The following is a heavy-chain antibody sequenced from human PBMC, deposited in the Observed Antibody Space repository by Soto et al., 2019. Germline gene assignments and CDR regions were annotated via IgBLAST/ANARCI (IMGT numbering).Heavy chain of an antibody. Sequence: SETLSLTCTVSGGSISSGGYYWSWIRQHPGKGLEWIGYIYYSGSTYYNPSLKSRVTISVDTSKSQFSLKLSSVTAADTAVYYCARDRRYYDSSGYSSFDYWGQGTLVTVSS. V-gene: IGHV4-31*03. D-gene: IGHD3-22*01. CDR1: GGSISSGGYY. CDR3: ARDRRYYDSSGYSSFDY. J-gene: IGHJ4*02. CDR2: IYYSGST.